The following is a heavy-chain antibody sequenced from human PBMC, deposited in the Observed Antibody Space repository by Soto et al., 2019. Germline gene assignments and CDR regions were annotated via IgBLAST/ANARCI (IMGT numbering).Heavy chain of an antibody. CDR3: ARGGSLYYYYGIDV. CDR1: GFRITNNY. J-gene: IGHJ6*02. D-gene: IGHD3-16*01. CDR2: IDSGGDT. Sequence: EVQLVDSGGDLIQPGGSLSLSCAASGFRITNNYMTWVRQAPGKGLEWVSLIDSGGDTYYADSVKGRFTLSRDISKNILDLQMNSLRAEDTAVYNCARGGSLYYYYGIDVWGQGTTVTVSS. V-gene: IGHV3-53*01.